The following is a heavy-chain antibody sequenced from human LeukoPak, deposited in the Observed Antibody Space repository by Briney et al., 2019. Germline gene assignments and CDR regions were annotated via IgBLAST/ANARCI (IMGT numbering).Heavy chain of an antibody. V-gene: IGHV5-51*01. CDR2: IYPGDSDT. D-gene: IGHD6-6*01. J-gene: IGHJ4*02. Sequence: GESLKISCKGSGYSFTSYWIVWVRQMPGKGLEWMGIIYPGDSDTRYSPSFQGQVTISADKSISTAYLQWSSLKASDTAMYYCARRRGGWSSSSLHPFDYWGQGTLVTVSS. CDR3: ARRRGGWSSSSLHPFDY. CDR1: GYSFTSYW.